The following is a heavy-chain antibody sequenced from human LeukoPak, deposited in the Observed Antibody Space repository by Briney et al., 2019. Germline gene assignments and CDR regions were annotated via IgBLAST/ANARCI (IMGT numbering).Heavy chain of an antibody. D-gene: IGHD1-26*01. CDR2: ISGSGGAGT. Sequence: GGSLRLSCAASGFTFSSYAMSWVRQAPGKGLEWVSPISGSGGAGTYYADSVKGRFTISRDNSKNTLYLPMNSLRAEDTAVYYCVQDRGGSPFYGMDVWGQGTTVTVSS. V-gene: IGHV3-23*01. J-gene: IGHJ6*02. CDR1: GFTFSSYA. CDR3: VQDRGGSPFYGMDV.